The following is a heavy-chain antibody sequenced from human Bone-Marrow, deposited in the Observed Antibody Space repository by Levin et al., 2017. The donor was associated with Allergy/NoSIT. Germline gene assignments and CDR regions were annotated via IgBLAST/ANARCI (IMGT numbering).Heavy chain of an antibody. D-gene: IGHD6-6*01. CDR2: ITDRGDRA. V-gene: IGHV3-23*01. J-gene: IGHJ6*02. CDR3: ATIEYSSSDRSFYGLDV. CDR1: GFTFSSYA. Sequence: PGGSLRLSCAASGFTFSSYAISWVRQAPGKGLEWVSTITDRGDRAYYADSVKGRFTISRDNSKDTLNLQMNSLKADDMALYYCATIEYSSSDRSFYGLDVWGQGTTVTVSS.